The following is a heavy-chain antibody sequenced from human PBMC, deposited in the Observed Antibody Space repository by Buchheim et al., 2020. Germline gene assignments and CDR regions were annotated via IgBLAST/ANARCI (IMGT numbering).Heavy chain of an antibody. CDR3: ARTVTGWITPPFGD. Sequence: QMSLVDSGGGVVQPGRSLRLSCAASVFSFSASAMHWVRQAPGRGLEWVAVISHDGSTKYYADSVEGRFIASPDNSSKMLYLHMFTLRTEDTAIDYCARTVTGWITPPFGDWGQGTL. V-gene: IGHV3-30*03. CDR1: VFSFSASA. J-gene: IGHJ4*02. CDR2: ISHDGSTK. D-gene: IGHD4-11*01.